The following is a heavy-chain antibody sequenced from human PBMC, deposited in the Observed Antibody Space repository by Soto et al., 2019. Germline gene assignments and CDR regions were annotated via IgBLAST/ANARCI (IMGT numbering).Heavy chain of an antibody. CDR3: ARDIASPGGDYFDS. V-gene: IGHV3-21*06. Sequence: EVQLVESGGGPVKAGGSLRLFCTASGFTFRNYNMNWVRQAPGKGLEWVTSISTGGAYMFYADSVKGRFTISRDNAQNSLFLQIDSPSAEDTAVYYCARDIASPGGDYFDSWGQGTLVTVSS. CDR1: GFTFRNYN. CDR2: ISTGGAYM. D-gene: IGHD2-21*01. J-gene: IGHJ4*02.